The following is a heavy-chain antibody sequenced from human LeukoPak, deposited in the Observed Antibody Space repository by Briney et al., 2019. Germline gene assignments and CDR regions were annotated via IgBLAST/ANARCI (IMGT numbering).Heavy chain of an antibody. V-gene: IGHV1-2*02. J-gene: IGHJ3*02. D-gene: IGHD3-22*01. CDR3: ARQSLDYYETLDAFDI. CDR1: EYTFTDYY. CDR2: INCKSGAT. Sequence: ASVTVSCKASEYTFTDYYIHWMRQAPGQGLEWMGWINCKSGATSYARKFRGRVTMTKDRPIRTAYMELSRLKSDDTAVYYCARQSLDYYETLDAFDIWGQGAVVTVSS.